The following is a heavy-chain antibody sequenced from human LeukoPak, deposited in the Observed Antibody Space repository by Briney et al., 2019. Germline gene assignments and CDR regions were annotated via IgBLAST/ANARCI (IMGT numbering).Heavy chain of an antibody. J-gene: IGHJ6*02. D-gene: IGHD3-22*01. CDR3: AKDYYDSSGFVVITNGLDV. CDR2: ISGSGGST. CDR1: GFTFSSYA. V-gene: IGHV3-23*01. Sequence: PGGSLRLSCAASGFTFSSYAMSWVRQAPVKELEWVSAISGSGGSTYYADSVKGRFTISRDNSKNTLYLQMNSLRAEDTAVYYCAKDYYDSSGFVVITNGLDVWGQGTTVTVSS.